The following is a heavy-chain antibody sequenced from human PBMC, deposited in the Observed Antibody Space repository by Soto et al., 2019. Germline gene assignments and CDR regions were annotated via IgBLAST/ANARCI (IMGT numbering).Heavy chain of an antibody. CDR2: ISAYNGNT. J-gene: IGHJ6*03. V-gene: IGHV1-18*01. D-gene: IGHD1-7*01. Sequence: QVQLVQSGAEVKKPGASVKVSCKASGYTFTSYGISWVRQAPGQGLEWMGWISAYNGNTNYAQKLQGRVTMTTDTSTSTAYMELRRLRSDDTAVYYCARYSLEEYNGNYLYYYYMDVWGKGTTVTVSS. CDR3: ARYSLEEYNGNYLYYYYMDV. CDR1: GYTFTSYG.